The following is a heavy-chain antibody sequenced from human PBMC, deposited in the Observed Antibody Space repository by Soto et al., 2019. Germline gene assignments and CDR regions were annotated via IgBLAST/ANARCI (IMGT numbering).Heavy chain of an antibody. CDR3: TTEGPLGYYGMDV. J-gene: IGHJ6*02. CDR1: GFTFSNAW. CDR2: IKSKTDGGTT. Sequence: PGGSLTLSCAASGFTFSNAWMSCVRQAARKGLECVGIIKSKTDGGTTDYAAHVKGRFTISRANSKNTLYLQMNSLKTEDTAVYYCTTEGPLGYYGMDVWGQGTTVTVSS. V-gene: IGHV3-15*01.